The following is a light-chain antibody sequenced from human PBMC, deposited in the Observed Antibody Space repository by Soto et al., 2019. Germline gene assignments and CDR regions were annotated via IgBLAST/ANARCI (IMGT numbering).Light chain of an antibody. CDR2: DAS. J-gene: IGKJ1*01. V-gene: IGKV1-5*01. CDR3: QQYYSYSRT. CDR1: QSISSW. Sequence: DIQMTQSPSTLSASVGDRVTITCRASQSISSWLAWYQQKPGKAPTLLIYDASSLESGVPSRFSGSGSGTEFTLTISSLQPDDFAAYYCQQYYSYSRTFGQGTKVEIK.